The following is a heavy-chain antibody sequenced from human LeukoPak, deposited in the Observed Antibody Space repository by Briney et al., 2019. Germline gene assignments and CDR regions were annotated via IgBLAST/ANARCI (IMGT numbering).Heavy chain of an antibody. J-gene: IGHJ6*02. Sequence: PGGSLRLSCAASGFTFSSYAMHWVCQAPGKGLEWVAVISYDGSNKYYADSVKGRFTISRDNSKNTLYLQMNSLRAEDTAVYYCARNNWNSVYYGMDVWGQGTTVTVSS. V-gene: IGHV3-30-3*01. CDR3: ARNNWNSVYYGMDV. CDR1: GFTFSSYA. D-gene: IGHD1-7*01. CDR2: ISYDGSNK.